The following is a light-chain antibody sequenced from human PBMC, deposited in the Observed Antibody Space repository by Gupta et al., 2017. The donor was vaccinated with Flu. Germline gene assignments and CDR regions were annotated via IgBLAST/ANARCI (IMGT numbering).Light chain of an antibody. CDR3: QQYGTSALYT. Sequence: EIVLTQSPGTMSLSPGERATLSCRASQTISNNYLAWYQQKPGQAPRLLLYGSSSRATGIPDRFSGSGSWTDFTLTITRLEPEDFAVYYCQQYGTSALYTFGQGTKLDI. J-gene: IGKJ2*01. V-gene: IGKV3-20*01. CDR1: QTISNNY. CDR2: GSS.